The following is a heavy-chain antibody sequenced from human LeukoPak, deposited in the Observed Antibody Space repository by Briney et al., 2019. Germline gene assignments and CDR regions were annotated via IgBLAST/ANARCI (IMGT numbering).Heavy chain of an antibody. CDR1: GGSMSSYY. J-gene: IGHJ4*02. V-gene: IGHV4-39*07. CDR3: AREPGYSSGWVDY. D-gene: IGHD6-19*01. CDR2: IYYSGST. Sequence: SETLSLTCTDSGGSMSSYYWTWIRQPPGKGLEWIGSIYYSGSTYYNPSLKSRVTISVDTSKNQFSLKLSSVTAADTAVYYCAREPGYSSGWVDYWGQGTLVTVSS.